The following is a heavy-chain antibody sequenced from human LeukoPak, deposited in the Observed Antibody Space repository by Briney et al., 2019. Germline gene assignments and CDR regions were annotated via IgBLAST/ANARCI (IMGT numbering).Heavy chain of an antibody. CDR2: IYYSGST. D-gene: IGHD4-17*01. CDR1: GGSISSYY. CDR3: ARENSNGDYNY. Sequence: PSETLSLTCTVSGGSISSYYWSWIRQPPGKGLEWIGYIYYSGSTNYNPSLKSRVTISVDTSKNQFSLKLSSVTAADTAVYYCARENSNGDYNYWGQGTLVTVSS. J-gene: IGHJ4*02. V-gene: IGHV4-59*01.